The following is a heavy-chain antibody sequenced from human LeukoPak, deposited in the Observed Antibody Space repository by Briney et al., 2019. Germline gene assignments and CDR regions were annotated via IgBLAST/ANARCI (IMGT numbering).Heavy chain of an antibody. J-gene: IGHJ4*02. V-gene: IGHV3-73*01. CDR1: GFTFSGSA. CDR2: IRSKAHSYAT. Sequence: GGSLRLSCAASGFTFSGSAMHWVRQASGKGLEWAGRIRSKAHSYATAYAASMKGRFTISRDDPKNTAYLQMNSLKTEDTAVYYCTRATTVTTGTIDYWGQGTLVTVSS. D-gene: IGHD4-17*01. CDR3: TRATTVTTGTIDY.